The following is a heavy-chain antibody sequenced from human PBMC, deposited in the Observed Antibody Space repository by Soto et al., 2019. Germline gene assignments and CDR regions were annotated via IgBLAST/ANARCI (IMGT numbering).Heavy chain of an antibody. J-gene: IGHJ6*02. CDR2: INAGNGNT. V-gene: IGHV1-3*01. D-gene: IGHD3-9*01. CDR3: ARDQLTAYDMLTGYRVYGMDV. Sequence: ASVKVSCKASGYTFTSYAMHWVRQATGQRLEWMGWINAGNGNTKYSQKFQGRVTITRDTSASTAYMELSSLRSEDTAVYYCARDQLTAYDMLTGYRVYGMDVWGQGTTVTVSS. CDR1: GYTFTSYA.